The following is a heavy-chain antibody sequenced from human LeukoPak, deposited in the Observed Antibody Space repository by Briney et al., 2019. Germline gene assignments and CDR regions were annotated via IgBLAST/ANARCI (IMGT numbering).Heavy chain of an antibody. D-gene: IGHD3-10*01. J-gene: IGHJ6*03. CDR3: ARGEYYGSGSYYRGYYYYYMDV. V-gene: IGHV1-46*01. CDR2: INPSGGST. Sequence: ASVKVSCKASGYTFTSYYMHWVRQAPGQGLEWMGIINPSGGSTSYAQKFQGRVTMTRDMSTSTVYMELSSLRSEDTAVYYCARGEYYGSGSYYRGYYYYYMDVWGKGTTVTVSS. CDR1: GYTFTSYY.